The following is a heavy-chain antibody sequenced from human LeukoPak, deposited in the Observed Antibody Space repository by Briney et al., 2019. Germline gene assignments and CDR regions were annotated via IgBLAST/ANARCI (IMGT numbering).Heavy chain of an antibody. CDR1: GFTFSSYA. V-gene: IGHV3-30-3*01. CDR2: ISYDGSNK. CDR3: ARPPRHSYGHY. Sequence: QPGRSLRLSCAASGFTFSSYAMHWVRQAPGKGLEWVAVISYDGSNKYYADSVKGRFTISRDNSKNTLYLQMNSLRAEDTAVYYCARPPRHSYGHYWGQGTLVTVSS. D-gene: IGHD5-18*01. J-gene: IGHJ4*02.